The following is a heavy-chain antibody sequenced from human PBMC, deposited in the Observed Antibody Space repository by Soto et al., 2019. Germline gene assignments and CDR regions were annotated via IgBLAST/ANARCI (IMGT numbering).Heavy chain of an antibody. CDR3: ARMLAVNYYYYYMDV. CDR1: GFSLNNARVG. CDR2: ILSNDGK. D-gene: IGHD3-10*01. J-gene: IGHJ6*03. V-gene: IGHV2-26*01. Sequence: QVTLKESGPVLVRPTETLTLTCTVSGFSLNNARVGVSWIRQPPGKALEGLAHILSNDGKSYSTFLKTRLSISKDTSKSQVVLTMTNMDPVDTATYYCARMLAVNYYYYYMDVWGKGTTVTVSS.